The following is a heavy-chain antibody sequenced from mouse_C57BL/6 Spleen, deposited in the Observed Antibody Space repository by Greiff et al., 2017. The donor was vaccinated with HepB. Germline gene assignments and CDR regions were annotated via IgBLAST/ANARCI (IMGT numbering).Heavy chain of an antibody. D-gene: IGHD2-2*01. CDR1: GYTFTDYY. J-gene: IGHJ3*01. CDR2: INPNNGGT. CDR3: ERSAYGYEAWFAY. Sequence: EVQLQQSGPELVKPGASVKISCKASGYTFTDYYMNWVKQSHGKSLEWIGDINPNNGGTSYNQKFKGKATLTVDKSSSTAYMELRSLTSEDSAVYYCERSAYGYEAWFAYWGQGTLVTVSA. V-gene: IGHV1-26*01.